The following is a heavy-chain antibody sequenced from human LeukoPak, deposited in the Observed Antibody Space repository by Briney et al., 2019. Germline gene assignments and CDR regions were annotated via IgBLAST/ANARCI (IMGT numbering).Heavy chain of an antibody. CDR1: GFSFSMFW. Sequence: GGSLRLSCGASGFSFSMFWMTWVRQAPGKGLEWVANIRQDGSEQYYVDSVKGRFTISRDNAKSSLYLQMNRLRVEDTAAYYCARLADYDYVWGSDFWGQGTLVTVSS. V-gene: IGHV3-7*01. D-gene: IGHD3-16*01. CDR2: IRQDGSEQ. J-gene: IGHJ4*02. CDR3: ARLADYDYVWGSDF.